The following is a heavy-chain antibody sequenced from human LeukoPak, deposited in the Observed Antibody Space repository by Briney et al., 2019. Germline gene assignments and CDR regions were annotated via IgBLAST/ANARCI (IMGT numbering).Heavy chain of an antibody. J-gene: IGHJ5*02. CDR3: ARRCSSTSCYRINWFDP. CDR2: IWYSGDT. D-gene: IGHD2-2*02. Sequence: SETLSLTCTVSGGSISSSSWSWVRQDPGKRLEWIGFIWYSGDTDYNPSLRSRVTISVDTSKNQFSLKLSSVTAADTAVYYCARRCSSTSCYRINWFDPWGQGTLVTVSS. CDR1: GGSISSSS. V-gene: IGHV4-59*12.